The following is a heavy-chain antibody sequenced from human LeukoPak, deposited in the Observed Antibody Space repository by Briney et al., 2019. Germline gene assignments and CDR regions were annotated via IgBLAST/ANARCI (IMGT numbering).Heavy chain of an antibody. CDR2: INHNGST. D-gene: IGHD3-9*01. J-gene: IGHJ5*02. CDR1: GGSFSGYY. V-gene: IGHV4-34*01. Sequence: PSETLSLTCAVYGGSFSGYYWSWIRQPPGKGLEWIGEINHNGSTNYNPSLKSRVTISVDTSKNQFSLKLSSVTAADTAVYYCARRLTYYDILTGYYRGLGDWFDPWGQGTLVTVSS. CDR3: ARRLTYYDILTGYYRGLGDWFDP.